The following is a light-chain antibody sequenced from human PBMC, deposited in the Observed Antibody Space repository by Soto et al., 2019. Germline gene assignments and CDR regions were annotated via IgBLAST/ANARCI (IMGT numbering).Light chain of an antibody. J-gene: IGKJ2*01. CDR2: GAS. CDR1: QSVSSSY. Sequence: EIVLTQSPGTLSLSPGERATRSCRASQSVSSSYLAWYQQKPGQAPRLLIYGASSRATGIPDRFSGSGSGTDFTLTISRLEPEDFAVYYCQHYGSSPYTFGQGTKLEIK. V-gene: IGKV3-20*01. CDR3: QHYGSSPYT.